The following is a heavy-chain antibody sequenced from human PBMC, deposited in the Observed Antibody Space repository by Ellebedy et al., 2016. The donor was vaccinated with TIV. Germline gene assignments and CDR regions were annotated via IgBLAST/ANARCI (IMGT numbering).Heavy chain of an antibody. CDR2: ISSSSSYI. CDR3: ATYNWNDPRDY. CDR1: GFTFSSYS. Sequence: GESLKISCAASGFTFSSYSMNWVRQAPGKGLEWVSSISSSSSYIYYADSVKGRFTISRDNAKNSLYLQMNSLRAEDTAVYYCATYNWNDPRDYWGQGTLVTVSS. D-gene: IGHD1-1*01. V-gene: IGHV3-21*01. J-gene: IGHJ4*02.